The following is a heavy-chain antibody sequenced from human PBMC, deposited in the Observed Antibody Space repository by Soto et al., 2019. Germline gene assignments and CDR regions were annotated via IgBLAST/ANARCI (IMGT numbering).Heavy chain of an antibody. CDR2: MSGGGGNT. J-gene: IGHJ1*01. CDR1: GFTFSSYA. CDR3: AQEAQGYYFWTGYYNGTFGYSHP. V-gene: IGHV3-23*01. D-gene: IGHD3-3*01. Sequence: VQLLESGGGLVQPGGSLRVSCAASGFTFSSYAMSWVRQAPGKGLEWVSAMSGGGGNTYYADSVRGRFTISRDKSKGTLHLQMNSLTVEDTAGYCCAQEAQGYYFWTGYYNGTFGYSHPWGQGTLVTVSS.